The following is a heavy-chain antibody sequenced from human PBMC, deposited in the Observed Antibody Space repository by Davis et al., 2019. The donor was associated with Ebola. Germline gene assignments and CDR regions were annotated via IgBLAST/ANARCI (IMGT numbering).Heavy chain of an antibody. J-gene: IGHJ4*02. V-gene: IGHV3-23*01. Sequence: GESLKISCAASGFSFSSYWMSWVRQAPGKGLEWVSAISGSGGSTYYADSVKGRFTISRDNSKNTLYLQMNSLRAEDTAVYYCAKVWQQLANFDYWGQGTLVTVSS. CDR1: GFSFSSYW. D-gene: IGHD6-13*01. CDR2: ISGSGGST. CDR3: AKVWQQLANFDY.